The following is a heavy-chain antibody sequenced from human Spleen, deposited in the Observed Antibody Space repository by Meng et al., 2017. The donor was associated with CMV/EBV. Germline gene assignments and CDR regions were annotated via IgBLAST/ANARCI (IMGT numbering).Heavy chain of an antibody. Sequence: KASGYTFITYGMSWMRQAPGQGLEWMGWISTQNGNTNYAKKFQDRLTMTTDPSTSTVYMELRSLRSDDTAVYFCARDRGTYLAYFEYWGQGTLVTVSS. CDR3: ARDRGTYLAYFEY. J-gene: IGHJ4*02. D-gene: IGHD1-26*01. CDR1: GYTFITYG. V-gene: IGHV1-18*01. CDR2: ISTQNGNT.